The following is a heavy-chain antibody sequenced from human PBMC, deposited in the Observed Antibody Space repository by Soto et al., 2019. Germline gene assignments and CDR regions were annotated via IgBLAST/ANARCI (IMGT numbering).Heavy chain of an antibody. V-gene: IGHV3-64*01. CDR3: ARDSQRYCSGGSCYSIDY. CDR1: GFTFSSYA. D-gene: IGHD2-15*01. J-gene: IGHJ4*02. Sequence: EVQLVESGGGLVQPGGSLRLSCAASGFTFSSYAMHWVRQAPGKGLEYVSAISSNGGSTYYANSVKGRFTISRDNSNNTLYLQMGSLRAEDMAVYYCARDSQRYCSGGSCYSIDYWGQGTLVTVSS. CDR2: ISSNGGST.